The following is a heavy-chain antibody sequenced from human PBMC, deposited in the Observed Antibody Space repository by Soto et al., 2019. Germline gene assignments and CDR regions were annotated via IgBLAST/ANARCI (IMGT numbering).Heavy chain of an antibody. Sequence: LRLSCAASGFTFSRYAMSWVRQAPGKGLEWVSAISGSGGSTYYADSVKGRFTISRDNSKNTLYLQMNSLRAEDTAVYYCAKDAVRGYSYGYNWFDPWGQGTLVTVSS. J-gene: IGHJ5*02. CDR3: AKDAVRGYSYGYNWFDP. V-gene: IGHV3-23*01. CDR2: ISGSGGST. D-gene: IGHD5-18*01. CDR1: GFTFSRYA.